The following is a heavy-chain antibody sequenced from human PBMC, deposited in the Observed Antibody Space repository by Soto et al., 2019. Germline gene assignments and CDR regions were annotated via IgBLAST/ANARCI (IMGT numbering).Heavy chain of an antibody. D-gene: IGHD3-10*02. Sequence: QVQLVQSGAEVKEPGDSVRVSCEASGYTFTAYYIHWVRRAPGQGLEWMGWINPKFGETTYAQGFQCRVSMTRDISISTVYMELSRLTSDDTAIYYCARNMDYYYGRGSGNGHGVWGQGTTVTVFS. CDR1: GYTFTAYY. V-gene: IGHV1-2*02. J-gene: IGHJ6*02. CDR3: ARNMDYYYGRGSGNGHGV. CDR2: INPKFGET.